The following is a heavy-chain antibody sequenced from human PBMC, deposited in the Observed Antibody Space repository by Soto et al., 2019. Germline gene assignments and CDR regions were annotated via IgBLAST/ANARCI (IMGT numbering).Heavy chain of an antibody. CDR3: ASGLVEYSSSWYDY. CDR2: INSDGSST. Sequence: EVQLVESGGGLVQPGGSLRLSCAASGFTFSNSWMHWVRQAPGKGLVWVSRINSDGSSTSYADSVKGRFTISRENAKNTLYLQMNSLRAEDTAVYYCASGLVEYSSSWYDYWGQGTLVTVSS. D-gene: IGHD6-13*01. CDR1: GFTFSNSW. J-gene: IGHJ4*02. V-gene: IGHV3-74*01.